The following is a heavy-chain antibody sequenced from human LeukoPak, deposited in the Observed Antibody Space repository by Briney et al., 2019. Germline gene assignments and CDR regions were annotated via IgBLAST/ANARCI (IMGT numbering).Heavy chain of an antibody. CDR3: ARGFRRRGLWFGEQRGWAFDI. CDR2: MNPDSGNT. CDR1: GYTFTSYD. V-gene: IGHV1-8*01. D-gene: IGHD3-10*01. Sequence: RASVKVSCKASGYTFTSYDINWVRQATGQGLEWMGWMNPDSGNTGYAQKFQGRVTMTRNTSISTAYMEPSSLRSEDTAVYYCARGFRRRGLWFGEQRGWAFDIWGQGTMVTVSS. J-gene: IGHJ3*02.